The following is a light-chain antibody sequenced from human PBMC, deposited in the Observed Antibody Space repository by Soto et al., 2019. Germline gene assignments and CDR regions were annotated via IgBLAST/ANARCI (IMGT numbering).Light chain of an antibody. CDR3: QSFDTRLNSVV. CDR1: SSNIGAGYD. Sequence: QAVVTQPPSVSGAPGQRVTISCTGSSSNIGAGYDVHWYQQFPGTAPKLLIYGNNNRPSGVTDRFSGSKSGTSASLANTGLQAEDEAHYYCQSFDTRLNSVVFGGGSKLTVL. V-gene: IGLV1-40*01. J-gene: IGLJ2*01. CDR2: GNN.